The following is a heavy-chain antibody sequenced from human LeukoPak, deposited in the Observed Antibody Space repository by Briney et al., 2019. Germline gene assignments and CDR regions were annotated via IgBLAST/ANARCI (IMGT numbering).Heavy chain of an antibody. V-gene: IGHV1-24*01. CDR2: FDPEDGET. J-gene: IGHJ5*02. CDR1: GYTLTELS. D-gene: IGHD2-15*01. CDR3: ARDCSGGSCEDGWFDP. Sequence: GASVKVSCKVSGYTLTELSMHWVRQAPGKGLEWMGGFDPEDGETIYAQKFQGRVTITADKSTSTAYMELSSLRSEDTAVYYCARDCSGGSCEDGWFDPWGQGTLVTVSS.